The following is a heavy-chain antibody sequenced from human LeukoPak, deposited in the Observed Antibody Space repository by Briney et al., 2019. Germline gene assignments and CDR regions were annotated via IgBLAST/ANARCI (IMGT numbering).Heavy chain of an antibody. CDR2: IYYSGST. CDR3: ARERTSSGSYIFDY. D-gene: IGHD1-26*01. Sequence: SETLSLTCAVYGGSFSSYYWGWIRKPPGKGLEWIGSIYYSGSTYYNPSLKSRVTISVDTSKNQFSLKLSSVTAADTAVYYCARERTSSGSYIFDYWGQGTLVTVSS. CDR1: GGSFSSYY. V-gene: IGHV4-39*07. J-gene: IGHJ4*02.